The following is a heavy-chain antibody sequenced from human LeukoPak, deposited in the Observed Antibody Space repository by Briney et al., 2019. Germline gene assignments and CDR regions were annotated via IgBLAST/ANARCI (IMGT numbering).Heavy chain of an antibody. J-gene: IGHJ2*01. CDR3: AVATYSSSWYYWYFDL. V-gene: IGHV3-9*01. CDR1: GFTFDDYA. CDR2: ISWNSGSI. Sequence: GGSLRLSCAASGFTFDDYAMPWVRQAPGKGLEWVSGISWNSGSIGYADSVKGRFTISRDNAKNSLYLQMNSLRAEDTALYYCAVATYSSSWYYWYFDLWGRGTLVTVSS. D-gene: IGHD6-13*01.